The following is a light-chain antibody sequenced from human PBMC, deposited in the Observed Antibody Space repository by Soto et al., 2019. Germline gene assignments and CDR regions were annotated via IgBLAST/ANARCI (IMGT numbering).Light chain of an antibody. CDR2: RTN. CDR1: SSNIGSNY. Sequence: QPVLPQPPSASGTPGQRVTISCSGSSSNIGSNYVYWYQQLPGTAPKLLIYRTNQRPSGVPDRFSGSRSGTSASLAISGLRSEDEADYYCAAWDDSLSGWVFGGGTKLTVL. V-gene: IGLV1-47*01. CDR3: AAWDDSLSGWV. J-gene: IGLJ3*02.